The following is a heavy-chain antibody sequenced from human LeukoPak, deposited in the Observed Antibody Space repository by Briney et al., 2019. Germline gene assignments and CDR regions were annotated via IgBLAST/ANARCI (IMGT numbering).Heavy chain of an antibody. V-gene: IGHV3-21*01. CDR1: GFTFSSYS. CDR3: ARDRHSSVDY. D-gene: IGHD3-22*01. Sequence: GGSLRLSCAASGFTFSSYSMNWVRQAPGKGLEWVSSISSSSSYIYYADSVKGRFTVSRGNAKNSLYLQLNSLRAEDTAVYYCARDRHSSVDYWGQGTLVTVSS. CDR2: ISSSSSYI. J-gene: IGHJ4*02.